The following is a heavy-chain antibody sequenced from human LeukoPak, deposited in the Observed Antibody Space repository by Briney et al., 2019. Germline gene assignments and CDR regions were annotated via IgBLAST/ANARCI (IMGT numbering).Heavy chain of an antibody. Sequence: SETLSLTCAVSGDSFSSHYWTWIRQSPGTGLEWIGYISHIGRTIYNPSLKSRVTISIDTSKNQFSLKLRSVTAADTAVYYCARDLVTVTKGFDIWGQGTMVSVSS. J-gene: IGHJ3*02. D-gene: IGHD4-17*01. V-gene: IGHV4-59*11. CDR3: ARDLVTVTKGFDI. CDR2: ISHIGRT. CDR1: GDSFSSHY.